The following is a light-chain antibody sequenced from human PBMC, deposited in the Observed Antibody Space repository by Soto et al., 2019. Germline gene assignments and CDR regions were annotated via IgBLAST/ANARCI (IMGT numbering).Light chain of an antibody. CDR2: KAS. V-gene: IGKV1-5*03. CDR1: QSISSW. CDR3: QQYNSYSWT. J-gene: IGKJ1*01. Sequence: DIQMTQSPSTLSASVGDRVTITCRASQSISSWVAWYQQKPGKGPKLLIYKASHLESGVPSRFSGSGSGTEFTLTISSLQPDDFATYYCQQYNSYSWTFGQGTKVDI.